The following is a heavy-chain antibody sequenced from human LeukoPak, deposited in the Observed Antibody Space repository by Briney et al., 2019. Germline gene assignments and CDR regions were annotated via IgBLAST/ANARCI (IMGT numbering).Heavy chain of an antibody. Sequence: PGGSLRLSCAASGFTFSNYAMHWVRQAPDKGLEWVTVISYDGSRKYYADSVKGRFTISRDNSKNTLYLQMNSLRAEDTAVCYCAKDMRSSSLGYFQHWGQGTLVTVSS. CDR2: ISYDGSRK. V-gene: IGHV3-30*18. D-gene: IGHD6-13*01. J-gene: IGHJ1*01. CDR1: GFTFSNYA. CDR3: AKDMRSSSLGYFQH.